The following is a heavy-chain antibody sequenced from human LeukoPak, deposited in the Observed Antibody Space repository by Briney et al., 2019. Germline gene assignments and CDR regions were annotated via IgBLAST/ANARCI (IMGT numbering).Heavy chain of an antibody. CDR2: IYYSGST. CDR1: GGSISSSSYY. V-gene: IGHV4-39*01. J-gene: IGHJ4*02. Sequence: PSETLSLTCTVSGGSISSSSYYWGWIRQPPGKRLEWSGSIYYSGSTYYNPSLKSRVTISVDTSKNQFSLKLSSVTAADTAVYYCARHRGNHDDPFDYWGQGTLVTVSS. D-gene: IGHD1-14*01. CDR3: ARHRGNHDDPFDY.